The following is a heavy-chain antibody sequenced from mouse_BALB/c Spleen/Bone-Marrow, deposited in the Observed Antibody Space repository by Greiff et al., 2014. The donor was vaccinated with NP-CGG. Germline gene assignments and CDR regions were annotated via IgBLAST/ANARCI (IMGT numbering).Heavy chain of an antibody. CDR2: IWGDGST. Sequence: VKLQESGPGLVAPSQSLSITCSVSGFSLPSYGVSWVRQPPGKDLEWLGVIWGDGSTNYHSALISRLSISKDNSKGQVFLKLNSLQTDDTATYYCAKGPNWDGYFDYWGQGTTLTVSS. D-gene: IGHD4-1*01. J-gene: IGHJ2*01. V-gene: IGHV2-3*01. CDR3: AKGPNWDGYFDY. CDR1: GFSLPSYG.